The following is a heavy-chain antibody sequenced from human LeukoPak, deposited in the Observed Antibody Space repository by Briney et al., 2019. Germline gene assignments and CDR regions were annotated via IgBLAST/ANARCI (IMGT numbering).Heavy chain of an antibody. Sequence: PSGTLSLTCSVSGGSISSTNWWTWVRPPPGGGLEWIGEVHLNGRTHYSPSLESRVTMSVDMSENHISLKLTSVTAADTAVYYCAREGGFYRPLDYSGPGTLVIVSS. V-gene: IGHV4-4*02. J-gene: IGHJ4*02. D-gene: IGHD2/OR15-2a*01. CDR2: VHLNGRT. CDR1: GGSISSTNW. CDR3: AREGGFYRPLDY.